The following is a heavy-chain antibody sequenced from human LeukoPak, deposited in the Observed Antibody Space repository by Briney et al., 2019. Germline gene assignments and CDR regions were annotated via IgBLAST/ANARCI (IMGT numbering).Heavy chain of an antibody. CDR3: AKGGIVVVPAAHFDY. CDR1: GFTFSSYG. V-gene: IGHV3-30*18. D-gene: IGHD2-2*01. J-gene: IGHJ4*02. Sequence: GGSLRLSCAASGFTFSSYGMHWVRQAPGKVLEWVAVISYDGSNKYYADSVKGRFTISRDNSKNTLYLQMNSLRAEDTAVYYCAKGGIVVVPAAHFDYWGQGTLVTVSS. CDR2: ISYDGSNK.